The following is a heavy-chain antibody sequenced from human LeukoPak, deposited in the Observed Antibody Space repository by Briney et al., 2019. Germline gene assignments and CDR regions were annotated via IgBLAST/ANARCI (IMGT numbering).Heavy chain of an antibody. CDR1: GFTFSDYY. V-gene: IGHV3-53*01. J-gene: IGHJ4*02. CDR3: TYSSGWYYFDY. Sequence: GGSLRLSCAASGFTFSDYYMSWVRQAPGKGLEWVSLIYSGGRTYYADSVKGRFTISRDNSKNTLYLQMNSLRAEDTAVYYCTYSSGWYYFDYWGQGTLVTVSS. D-gene: IGHD6-19*01. CDR2: IYSGGRT.